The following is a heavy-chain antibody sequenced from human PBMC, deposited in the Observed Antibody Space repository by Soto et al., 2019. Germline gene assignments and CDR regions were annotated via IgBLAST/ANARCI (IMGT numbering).Heavy chain of an antibody. V-gene: IGHV3-48*01. J-gene: IGHJ4*02. CDR2: INRDSSVI. CDR3: ARDCAGTCWFAY. Sequence: EVQLVESGGGKVQPGGSLRLSCAGSGFSFSDFSMNWVRQAPGMGREWLSYINRDSSVIMYADSLRGRVTISRDNAKNTLFLQINRLGVEDTAVYYCARDCAGTCWFAYWGPGIPVTVSS. CDR1: GFSFSDFS. D-gene: IGHD2-15*01.